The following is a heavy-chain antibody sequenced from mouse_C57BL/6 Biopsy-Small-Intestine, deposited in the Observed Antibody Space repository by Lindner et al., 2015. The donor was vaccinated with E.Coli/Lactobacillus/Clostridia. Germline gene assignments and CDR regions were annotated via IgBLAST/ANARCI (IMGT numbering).Heavy chain of an antibody. Sequence: VQLQESGAELARPGASVKLSCKASGYTFTSYGISWVKQRPGHGLEWIGEILPGSGSTNYNEKFKGKATFTEDTSSNTAYMQLSSLTSEDTAVYYCTKGYYGDAMDYWGQGTSVTVSS. CDR1: GYTFTSYG. D-gene: IGHD1-1*01. J-gene: IGHJ4*01. V-gene: IGHV1-81*01. CDR3: TKGYYGDAMDY. CDR2: ILPGSGST.